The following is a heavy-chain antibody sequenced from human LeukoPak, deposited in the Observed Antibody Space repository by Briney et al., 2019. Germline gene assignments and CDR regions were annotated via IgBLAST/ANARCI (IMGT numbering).Heavy chain of an antibody. Sequence: PGGSLRLSCAASGFTFSSYEMNWVRQAPGKGLEWVSAITNSGGRTYYADSVKGRLTISRDNSKNTLYLQMNSLRAEDTAVYYCAKDRERFLEWSYYLDYWGQGTLVTVSS. CDR1: GFTFSSYE. V-gene: IGHV3-23*01. D-gene: IGHD3-3*01. J-gene: IGHJ4*02. CDR3: AKDRERFLEWSYYLDY. CDR2: ITNSGGRT.